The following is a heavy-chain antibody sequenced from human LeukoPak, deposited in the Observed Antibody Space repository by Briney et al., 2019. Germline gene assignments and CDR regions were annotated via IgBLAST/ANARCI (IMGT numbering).Heavy chain of an antibody. Sequence: GGSLRLSCAASGFTFSSYWMSWVRQAPGKGLEWVANIKQDGSEKYYVDSVKGRFTISRDNAKNSPYLQMNSLRAEDTAVYYCAREVGDGDYGYYYYYGMDVWGQGTTVTVSS. CDR2: IKQDGSEK. V-gene: IGHV3-7*01. D-gene: IGHD4-17*01. J-gene: IGHJ6*02. CDR3: AREVGDGDYGYYYYYGMDV. CDR1: GFTFSSYW.